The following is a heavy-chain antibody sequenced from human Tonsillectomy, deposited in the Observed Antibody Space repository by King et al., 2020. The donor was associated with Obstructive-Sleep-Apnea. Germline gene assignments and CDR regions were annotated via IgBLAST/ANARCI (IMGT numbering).Heavy chain of an antibody. Sequence: VQLVESGGGVVQPGRSLRLSCAASGFTFSSYGMHWVRQAPGKGLEWVAVISYDGSNKYYADSVKGRFTISRDNSKNTLYLQMNSLRAEDTAVYYCAKDKIGVQLSELDYWGQGTLVTVSS. J-gene: IGHJ4*02. D-gene: IGHD5-18*01. V-gene: IGHV3-30*18. CDR3: AKDKIGVQLSELDY. CDR1: GFTFSSYG. CDR2: ISYDGSNK.